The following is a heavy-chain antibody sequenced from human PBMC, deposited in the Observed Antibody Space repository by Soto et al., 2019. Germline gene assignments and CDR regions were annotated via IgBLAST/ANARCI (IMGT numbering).Heavy chain of an antibody. J-gene: IGHJ4*02. CDR3: ARAEETPGYSSSWVDY. Sequence: QVQLVESGGGVVQPGRSLRLSCAASGFTFSSYAMHWVRQAPGKGLEWVAVISYDGSNKYYADSVKGRFTISRDNSKNPLDLQMNSLRAEDTAVYYCARAEETPGYSSSWVDYWGQGTLVTVSS. D-gene: IGHD6-13*01. CDR2: ISYDGSNK. V-gene: IGHV3-30-3*01. CDR1: GFTFSSYA.